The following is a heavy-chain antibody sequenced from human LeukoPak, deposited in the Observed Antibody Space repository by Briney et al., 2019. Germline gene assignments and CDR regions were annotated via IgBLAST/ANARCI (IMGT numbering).Heavy chain of an antibody. CDR2: INPSGGST. D-gene: IGHD2-2*01. Sequence: ASVKVSCKASGYIFISYYIHWVRQAPGQGLEWMGIINPSGGSTSYAQKFQGRVTMTRDTSTSTVYMELSSLRSEDTAVYYCAVPAAPNDDAFDIWGQGTMVTVSS. CDR3: AVPAAPNDDAFDI. CDR1: GYIFISYY. V-gene: IGHV1-46*01. J-gene: IGHJ3*02.